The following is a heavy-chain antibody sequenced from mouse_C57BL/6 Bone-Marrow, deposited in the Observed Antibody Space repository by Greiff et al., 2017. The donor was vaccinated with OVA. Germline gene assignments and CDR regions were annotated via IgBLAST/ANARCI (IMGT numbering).Heavy chain of an antibody. CDR1: GYAFSSYW. CDR2: IYPGDGDT. CDR3: AETAQFYAMDY. J-gene: IGHJ4*01. V-gene: IGHV1-80*01. Sequence: VQLLQSGAELVKPGASVKISCKASGYAFSSYWMHWVKQRPGQGLEWIGQIYPGDGDTNYNGKFKGKATLTADKSSSTAYMQLSSLTSEDSAVYVWAETAQFYAMDYWGQGTSVTVSS. D-gene: IGHD3-2*02.